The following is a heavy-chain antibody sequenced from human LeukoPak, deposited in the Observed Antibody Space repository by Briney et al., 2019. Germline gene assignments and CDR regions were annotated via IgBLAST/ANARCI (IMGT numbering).Heavy chain of an antibody. J-gene: IGHJ1*01. V-gene: IGHV3-30*02. CDR2: IRFDGRNI. CDR1: GFTFSTYG. CDR3: ARDNSGSYSEYFQH. Sequence: GGSLRLSCAASGFTFSTYGMHWVRQAPGKGLEWVAFIRFDGRNIYYADSVKGRFTISRDNSKNTLHLQMNSLRPEDTAVYYCARDNSGSYSEYFQHWGQGTLVTVSS. D-gene: IGHD1-26*01.